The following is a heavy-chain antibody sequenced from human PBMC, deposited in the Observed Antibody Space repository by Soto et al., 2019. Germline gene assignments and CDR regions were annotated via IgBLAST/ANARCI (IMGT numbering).Heavy chain of an antibody. V-gene: IGHV3-48*02. CDR2: ISSSSSTI. CDR1: GFTFSSYS. D-gene: IGHD3-22*01. CDR3: ARDAYYYDSSGYLNMDV. Sequence: GGSLRLSCAASGFTFSSYSMNWVRQAPGKGLEWVSYISSSSSTIYYADSVKGRFTISRDNAKNSLYLQMNSLRDEDTAVYYCARDAYYYDSSGYLNMDVWGQGTTVTVSS. J-gene: IGHJ6*02.